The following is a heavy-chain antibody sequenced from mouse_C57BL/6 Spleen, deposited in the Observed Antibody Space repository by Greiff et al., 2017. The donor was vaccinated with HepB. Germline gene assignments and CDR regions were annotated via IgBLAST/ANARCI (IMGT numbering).Heavy chain of an antibody. CDR2: IDPSDSET. J-gene: IGHJ3*01. V-gene: IGHV1-52*01. CDR1: GYTFTSYW. CDR3: ASEGSSTGAWFAY. Sequence: VQLQQPGAELVRPGSSVKLSCKASGYTFTSYWMHWVKQRPIQGLEWIGNIDPSDSETHYNQKFKDKATLTVDKSSSTAYMQLSSLTSEDSAVYYCASEGSSTGAWFAYWGQGTLVTVSA.